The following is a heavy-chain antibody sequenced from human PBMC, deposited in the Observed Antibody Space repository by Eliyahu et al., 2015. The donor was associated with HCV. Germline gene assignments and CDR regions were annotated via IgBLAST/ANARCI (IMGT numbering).Heavy chain of an antibody. CDR1: GFTFSIYA. Sequence: EVQLLESGGGLVQPGGSLXLSCAASGFTFSIYAXSWVRQAPGQGLEWVSAISGNGGTTYYADSVKGRFTISRDSSKNTLYLQMNSLRAEDTAIYYCAKVVAVAGVRGYDAFDIWGQGTMVIVSS. CDR3: AKVVAVAGVRGYDAFDI. CDR2: ISGNGGTT. D-gene: IGHD6-19*01. V-gene: IGHV3-23*01. J-gene: IGHJ3*02.